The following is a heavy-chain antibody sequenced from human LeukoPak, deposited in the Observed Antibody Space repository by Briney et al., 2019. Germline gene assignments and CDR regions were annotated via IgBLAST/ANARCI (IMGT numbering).Heavy chain of an antibody. J-gene: IGHJ2*01. CDR3: ARIVISNGYFGDWYFDL. V-gene: IGHV3-53*04. CDR2: IYSGGST. D-gene: IGHD3-22*01. Sequence: PGGSLRLSCAASGFTVSSNYMSWVRQAPGKGLEWVSVIYSGGSTYYADSVKGRFTISRHNSKNTLYLQMNSLRAEDTAVYYCARIVISNGYFGDWYFDLWGRGTLVTVSS. CDR1: GFTVSSNY.